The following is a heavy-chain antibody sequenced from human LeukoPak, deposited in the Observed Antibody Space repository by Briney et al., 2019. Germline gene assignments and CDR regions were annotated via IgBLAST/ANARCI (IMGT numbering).Heavy chain of an antibody. J-gene: IGHJ3*02. CDR3: ARDWRYCSSTSCYFDAFDI. V-gene: IGHV3-21*01. Sequence: GRSLRLSCAASGFTFSSYSMNWVRQATAKGLEWVASISSSSSYIYYANSVKGRFTISRDNAKNSLYLQMNSLRAEDTAVYYCARDWRYCSSTSCYFDAFDIWGQGTMVTVSS. CDR1: GFTFSSYS. D-gene: IGHD2-2*01. CDR2: ISSSSSYI.